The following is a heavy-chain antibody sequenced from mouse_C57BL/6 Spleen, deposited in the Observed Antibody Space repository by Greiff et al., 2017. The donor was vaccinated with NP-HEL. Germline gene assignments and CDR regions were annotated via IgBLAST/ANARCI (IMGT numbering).Heavy chain of an antibody. CDR1: GYSFTGYY. Sequence: EVQLVESGPELVKPGASVKISCKASGYSFTGYYMNWVKQSPEKSLEWIGEINPSTGGTTYNQKFKAKATLTVDKSSSTAYMQLKSLTSEDSAVYYCARRDRWLLLFYAMDYWGQGTSVTVSS. CDR3: ARRDRWLLLFYAMDY. V-gene: IGHV1-42*01. CDR2: INPSTGGT. D-gene: IGHD2-3*01. J-gene: IGHJ4*01.